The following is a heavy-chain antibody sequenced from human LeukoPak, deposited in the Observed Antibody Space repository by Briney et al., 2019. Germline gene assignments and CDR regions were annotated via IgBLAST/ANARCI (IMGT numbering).Heavy chain of an antibody. Sequence: SETLSLTCTVSGGSISSYYWSWIRQPPGKGLEWIGYIYYSGSTNYNPSLKSRVTISVDTSKNQFSLKLSSVTAADTAVYYCARERGPAMIDYWGQGTLVTVSS. D-gene: IGHD5-18*01. CDR1: GGSISSYY. V-gene: IGHV4-59*01. CDR2: IYYSGST. J-gene: IGHJ4*02. CDR3: ARERGPAMIDY.